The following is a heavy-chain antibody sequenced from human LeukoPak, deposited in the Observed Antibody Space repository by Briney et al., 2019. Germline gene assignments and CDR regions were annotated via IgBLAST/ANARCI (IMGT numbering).Heavy chain of an antibody. J-gene: IGHJ4*02. V-gene: IGHV3-21*01. CDR2: ISSSSSYI. D-gene: IGHD3-10*01. Sequence: PGGSLRLSCAASGFTFSSYSMNWVRQAPGKGLEWVSSISSSSSYIYYADSVKGRFTISRDNAKNSLYLQMNSLRAEDTAVYYCARVGTMVRGVIKSPPIDYWGQGTQVTVSS. CDR1: GFTFSSYS. CDR3: ARVGTMVRGVIKSPPIDY.